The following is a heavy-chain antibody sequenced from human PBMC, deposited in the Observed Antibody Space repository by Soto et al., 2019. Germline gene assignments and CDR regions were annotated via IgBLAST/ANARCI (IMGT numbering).Heavy chain of an antibody. CDR2: IYTSGST. CDR3: AREMTKAYYYDSSGRTLYAFDI. D-gene: IGHD3-22*01. Sequence: SETLSITCTVSGGSIISYYWSWIRQPAGKGLEWIGRIYTSGSTNYNPSLKSRVTMSVDTSKNQFSLKLSSVTAADTAVYYCAREMTKAYYYDSSGRTLYAFDIWGQRTMVTVSS. V-gene: IGHV4-4*07. J-gene: IGHJ3*02. CDR1: GGSIISYY.